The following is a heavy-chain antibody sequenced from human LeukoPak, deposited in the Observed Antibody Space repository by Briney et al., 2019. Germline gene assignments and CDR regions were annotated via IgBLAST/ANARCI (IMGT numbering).Heavy chain of an antibody. CDR3: ARHGLWVHDY. V-gene: IGHV4-59*08. CDR2: IYYSGST. Sequence: SQTLSLTCTVSGGSISSYYWSWIRQPPGKGLEWIGYIYYSGSTNYNPSLKSRVTISVDTSKNQFSLKLSSVTAADTAVCYCARHGLWVHDYWGQGTLVTVSS. CDR1: GGSISSYY. D-gene: IGHD5-18*01. J-gene: IGHJ4*02.